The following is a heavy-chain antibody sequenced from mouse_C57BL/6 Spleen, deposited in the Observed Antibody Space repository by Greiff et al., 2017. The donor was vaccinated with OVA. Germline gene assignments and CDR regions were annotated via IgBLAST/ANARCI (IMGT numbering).Heavy chain of an antibody. V-gene: IGHV1-81*01. CDR1: GYTFTSYG. CDR3: ARNYDPFDY. D-gene: IGHD2-4*01. Sequence: VKLVESGAELARPGASVKLSCKASGYTFTSYGISWVKQRTGQGLEWIGEIYPRSGNTYYNEKFKGKATLTADKSSSTAYMELRSLTSEDSAVYFCARNYDPFDYWGQGTTLTVSS. J-gene: IGHJ2*01. CDR2: IYPRSGNT.